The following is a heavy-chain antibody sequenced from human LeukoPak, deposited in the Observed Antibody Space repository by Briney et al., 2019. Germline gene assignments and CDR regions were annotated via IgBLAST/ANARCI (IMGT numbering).Heavy chain of an antibody. CDR2: IWYDGSNK. CDR3: ATLATVTTEYDF. CDR1: GFTFSSYG. V-gene: IGHV3-33*01. J-gene: IGHJ4*02. D-gene: IGHD4-11*01. Sequence: GRSLRLSCAASGFTFSSYGMHWVRQAPGKGLEWVAVIWYDGSNKKYADSVKGRFTISRDNSKNTLYLQMNSLRAEDTAVHYCATLATVTTEYDFWGQGTLVTVSS.